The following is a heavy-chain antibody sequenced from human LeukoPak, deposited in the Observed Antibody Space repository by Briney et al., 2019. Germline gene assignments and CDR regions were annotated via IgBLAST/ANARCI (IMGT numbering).Heavy chain of an antibody. V-gene: IGHV3-21*04. CDR2: ISSSSSYI. D-gene: IGHD6-13*01. CDR3: AREIGIFVNPYIAAAGRGAFDI. J-gene: IGHJ3*02. Sequence: GGSLRLSCAASGFTSSSYSMNWVRQAPGKGLEWVSSISSSSSYIYYADSVKGRFTISRDNAKNSLYLQMNSLRAEDTAVYYCAREIGIFVNPYIAAAGRGAFDIWGQGTMVTVSS. CDR1: GFTSSSYS.